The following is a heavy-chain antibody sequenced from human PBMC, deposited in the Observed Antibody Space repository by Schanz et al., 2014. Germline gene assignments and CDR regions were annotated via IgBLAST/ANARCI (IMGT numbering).Heavy chain of an antibody. V-gene: IGHV4-61*02. CDR2: VFPNGIT. CDR1: RHSFSSSNW. J-gene: IGHJ2*01. Sequence: QVQLQESGPGLVKPSETLSLTCVVSRHSFSSSNWWGWIRQPAGKALEWVGRVFPNGITNYNPSPKTRVTISLDASKTRLSLPLTSLTAADTAVYYCARDTTWRLDLWGRGTLVTVSS. CDR3: ARDTTWRLDL. D-gene: IGHD1-1*01.